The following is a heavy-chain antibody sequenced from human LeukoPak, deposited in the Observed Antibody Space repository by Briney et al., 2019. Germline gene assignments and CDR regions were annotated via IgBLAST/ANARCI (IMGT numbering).Heavy chain of an antibody. V-gene: IGHV1-2*02. J-gene: IGHJ6*03. Sequence: ASVKVSCKASGYTFTGYYMHWVRQAPGQGLEWMGWINPNSGGTNYAQKFQGRVTMTRDTSISTAYMELSRLRSDDTAVYYCARALRFLEWLSRWDYYYYTDVWGKGTTVTVSS. CDR1: GYTFTGYY. CDR2: INPNSGGT. D-gene: IGHD3-3*01. CDR3: ARALRFLEWLSRWDYYYYTDV.